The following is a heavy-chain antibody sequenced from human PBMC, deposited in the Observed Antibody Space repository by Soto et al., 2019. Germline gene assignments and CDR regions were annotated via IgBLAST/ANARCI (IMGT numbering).Heavy chain of an antibody. D-gene: IGHD2-15*01. CDR3: ARDVVVVAAGVYYFDY. CDR2: IYTSGST. J-gene: IGHJ4*02. V-gene: IGHV4-4*07. CDR1: GGSISSYY. Sequence: SETLSLTCTVSGGSISSYYWSWIRQPAGKGLEWIGRIYTSGSTNYNPSLKSRVTMSVDTSKNQFSLKLSSVTAADTAVYYCARDVVVVAAGVYYFDYWGQGTLVTVSS.